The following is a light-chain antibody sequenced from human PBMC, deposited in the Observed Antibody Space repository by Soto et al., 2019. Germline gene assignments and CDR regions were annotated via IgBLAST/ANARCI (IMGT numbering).Light chain of an antibody. CDR2: GNS. CDR3: QSYASSLSGWV. J-gene: IGLJ3*02. Sequence: QSALTQPPSVSGAPGQRVTISCTGSSSNIGAGYVVHWYQQLPGTAPKLLIYGNSNRPSGVPDRFSGSKSGTSASLAITGLQADDEDDYYCQSYASSLSGWVFGGGTQLTVL. V-gene: IGLV1-40*01. CDR1: SSNIGAGYV.